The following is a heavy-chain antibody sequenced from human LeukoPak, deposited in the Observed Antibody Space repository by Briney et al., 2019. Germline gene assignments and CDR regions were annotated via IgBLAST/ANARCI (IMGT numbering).Heavy chain of an antibody. Sequence: GSLRLSCAASGFTFSSYAMSWVRQAPGKGLEWVSAISGSGGSTYYADSVKGRFTISRDNYKNTPYLQMNSLRAEDTAVYYCANPRFNWNDYFDYWGQGTLVTVSS. V-gene: IGHV3-23*01. CDR1: GFTFSSYA. CDR3: ANPRFNWNDYFDY. CDR2: ISGSGGST. D-gene: IGHD1-1*01. J-gene: IGHJ4*02.